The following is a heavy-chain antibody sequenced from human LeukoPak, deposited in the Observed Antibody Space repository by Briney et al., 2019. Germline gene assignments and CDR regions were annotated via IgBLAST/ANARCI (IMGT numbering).Heavy chain of an antibody. J-gene: IGHJ3*02. CDR1: GFTFSSYA. Sequence: GGSLRLPCAASGFTFSSYAMSWVRQAPGKGLEWVSAISGSGGSTYYADSVKGRFTISRDNAKNSLYLQMNSLRAEDTAVYYCARDGYDQLLDAFDIWGQGTMVTVSS. V-gene: IGHV3-23*01. D-gene: IGHD5-12*01. CDR3: ARDGYDQLLDAFDI. CDR2: ISGSGGST.